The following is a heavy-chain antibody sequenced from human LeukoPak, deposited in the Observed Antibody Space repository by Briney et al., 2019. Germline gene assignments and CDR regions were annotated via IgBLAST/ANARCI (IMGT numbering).Heavy chain of an antibody. Sequence: ASVKVSCKASGYTLTVYYIHWVRQAPGQGLEWMGGIIPIFGTANYAQKFQGRVTITADESTSTAYMELSSLRSEDTAVYYCARGSIAAPTDYWGQGTLVTVSS. CDR3: ARGSIAAPTDY. CDR1: GYTLTVYY. V-gene: IGHV1-69*13. J-gene: IGHJ4*02. CDR2: IIPIFGTA. D-gene: IGHD6-6*01.